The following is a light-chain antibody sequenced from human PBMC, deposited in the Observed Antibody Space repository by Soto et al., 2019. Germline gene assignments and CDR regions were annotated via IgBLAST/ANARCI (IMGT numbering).Light chain of an antibody. V-gene: IGKV3-11*01. CDR2: DAS. CDR1: QRVRSC. J-gene: IGKJ4*01. CDR3: QQCSNWPLT. Sequence: PGARATLSCRASQRVRSCLAWYQQKPGQAPRLLIYDASNRATGIPARFSGSGSGTDFTLTVSNLESEDFAVYYCQQCSNWPLTFGGGTKVDIK.